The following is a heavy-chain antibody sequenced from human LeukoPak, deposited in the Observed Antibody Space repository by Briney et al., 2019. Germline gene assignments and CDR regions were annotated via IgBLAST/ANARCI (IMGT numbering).Heavy chain of an antibody. CDR2: INSDGSST. J-gene: IGHJ3*02. D-gene: IGHD2-15*01. Sequence: PGGPLRLSCADSGFTFSSYWMHWVRQAPGKGLVWVSRINSDGSSTSYADSVKGRFTISRDNAKNTLYLQMNSLRAEDTAVYYCARDGGYLRAFDIWGQGTMVTVSS. CDR3: ARDGGYLRAFDI. CDR1: GFTFSSYW. V-gene: IGHV3-74*01.